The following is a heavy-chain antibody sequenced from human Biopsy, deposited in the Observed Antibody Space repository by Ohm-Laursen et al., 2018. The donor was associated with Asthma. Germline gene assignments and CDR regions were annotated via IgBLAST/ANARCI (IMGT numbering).Heavy chain of an antibody. CDR3: ASRGGDFWSGYYMDY. J-gene: IGHJ4*02. Sequence: SLRLSCAASGSSFGSFGMHWVRQVPGKGPEWVALISFDGRYEYYADSVKGRFTISRDNPMKRLYLQMSSLTAEDTAVYYCASRGGDFWSGYYMDYWGQGTLVTVSS. CDR2: ISFDGRYE. CDR1: GSSFGSFG. D-gene: IGHD3-3*01. V-gene: IGHV3-30*03.